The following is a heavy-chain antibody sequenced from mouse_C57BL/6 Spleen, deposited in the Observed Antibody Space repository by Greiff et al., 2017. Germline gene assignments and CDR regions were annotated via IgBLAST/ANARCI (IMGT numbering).Heavy chain of an antibody. D-gene: IGHD3-1*01. CDR2: IDPETGGT. CDR1: GYTFTDYE. J-gene: IGHJ2*01. Sequence: VKLQQSGAELVRPGASVTLSCKASGYTFTDYEMHWVKQTPVHGLEWIGAIDPETGGTAYNQKFKGKAILTADKSSSTAYMELRSLTSEDSAVYYCTREGIGTLFDYWGQGTTLTVSS. V-gene: IGHV1-15*01. CDR3: TREGIGTLFDY.